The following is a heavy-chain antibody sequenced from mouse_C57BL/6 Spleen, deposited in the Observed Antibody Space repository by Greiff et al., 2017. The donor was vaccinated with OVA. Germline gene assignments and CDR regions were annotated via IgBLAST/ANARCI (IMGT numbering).Heavy chain of an antibody. Sequence: EVQLVESGGGLVQPKGSLKLSCAASGFSFNTYAMNWVRQAPGKGLEWVARIRSKSNNYATYYADPVKDRFTISRDDSESMLYLQMNNLKTEDTAMYYCVRDRGDWYFDVWGTGTTVTVSS. J-gene: IGHJ1*03. CDR3: VRDRGDWYFDV. CDR2: IRSKSNNYAT. V-gene: IGHV10-1*01. CDR1: GFSFNTYA.